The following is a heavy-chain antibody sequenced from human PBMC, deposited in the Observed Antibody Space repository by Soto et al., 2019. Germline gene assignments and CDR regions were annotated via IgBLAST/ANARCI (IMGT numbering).Heavy chain of an antibody. J-gene: IGHJ6*02. CDR1: GGTLSSYA. Sequence: SVKVSCKASGGTLSSYASSWVRQAPGQGREWMGGIIPIFGTANYAQKFQGRVTITADESTSTAYVELSSLSSEDTAVYYSARKRGSDYCYRMDVCGQGTTVTVSS. CDR2: IIPIFGTA. D-gene: IGHD1-26*01. CDR3: ARKRGSDYCYRMDV. V-gene: IGHV1-69*13.